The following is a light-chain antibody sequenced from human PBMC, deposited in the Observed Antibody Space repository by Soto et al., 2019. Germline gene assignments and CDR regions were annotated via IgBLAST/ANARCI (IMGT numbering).Light chain of an antibody. J-gene: IGLJ3*02. CDR1: SSNIGAHYG. Sequence: QLVLTQPPSVSGAPGQRVTISCTGSSSNIGAHYGVHWYQQLPGTAPKLLIYGNNNRPSGVPDRFSGSKSGTSASLAITGLQAEDEADYYCQSYDSSLSGSVFGGGTKLTVL. V-gene: IGLV1-40*01. CDR3: QSYDSSLSGSV. CDR2: GNN.